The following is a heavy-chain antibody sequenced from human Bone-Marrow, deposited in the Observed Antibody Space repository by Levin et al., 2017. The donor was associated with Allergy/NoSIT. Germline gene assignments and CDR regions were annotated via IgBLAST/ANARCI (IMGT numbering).Heavy chain of an antibody. J-gene: IGHJ6*02. D-gene: IGHD5-12*01. V-gene: IGHV4-34*01. CDR3: ARSSSWLLSGMDV. Sequence: ASETLSLTCAVFGGSLSGYYWSWIRQSPGKGLEWIGEINYSGSTTYNPSLKSRVTISIDTSMTQISLNLTSVTAADTAVYYCARSSSWLLSGMDVWGQGTTVTVSS. CDR1: GGSLSGYY. CDR2: INYSGST.